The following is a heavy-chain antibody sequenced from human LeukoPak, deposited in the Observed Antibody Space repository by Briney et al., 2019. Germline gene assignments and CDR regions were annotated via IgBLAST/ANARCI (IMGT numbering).Heavy chain of an antibody. V-gene: IGHV3-21*01. J-gene: IGHJ4*02. CDR1: RFIFSTYS. D-gene: IGHD1-26*01. CDR3: AGWELRFGNDY. Sequence: PGGSLRLSCAASRFIFSTYSMNWVRQAPGKGLEWVSSISSRSTYIYYADSVKGRFTISRDNSKNTLYRQMNSLRAEDTAVYYCAGWELRFGNDYWGQGTLVTVSS. CDR2: ISSRSTYI.